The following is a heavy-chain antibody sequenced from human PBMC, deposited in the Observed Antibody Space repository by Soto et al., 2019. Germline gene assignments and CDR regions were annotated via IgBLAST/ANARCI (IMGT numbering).Heavy chain of an antibody. CDR1: GYSFTSYW. D-gene: IGHD6-19*01. CDR3: ARRYSSGLGYYYYYGMDV. CDR2: IYPGDSDT. Sequence: PGESLKISCKGSGYSFTSYWIGWVRQMPGKGLEWMGIIYPGDSDTRYSPSFQGQVTISADKSISTAYLQWSSLKASDTAMYYCARRYSSGLGYYYYYGMDVWGQGTTVTVSS. V-gene: IGHV5-51*01. J-gene: IGHJ6*02.